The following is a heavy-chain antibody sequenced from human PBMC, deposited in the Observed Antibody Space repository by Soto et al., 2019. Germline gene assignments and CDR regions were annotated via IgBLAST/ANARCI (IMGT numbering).Heavy chain of an antibody. CDR3: ARERSGSNTIDFDA. CDR1: GESVSSNSVV. Sequence: SQGLPLTCAISGESVSSNSVVWKWIRESPSRGLEWLGRTYYRSKWYYEYAESVKSRIIINPDTSKNQLSLQLNSVTPEDTAVYYCARERSGSNTIDFDAWGQGTMVTVPS. D-gene: IGHD1-26*01. V-gene: IGHV6-1*01. CDR2: TYYRSKWYY. J-gene: IGHJ4*02.